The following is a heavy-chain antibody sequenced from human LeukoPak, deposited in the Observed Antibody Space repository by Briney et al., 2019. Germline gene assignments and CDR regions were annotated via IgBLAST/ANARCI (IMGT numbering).Heavy chain of an antibody. D-gene: IGHD6-19*01. CDR1: GFTFDDYA. Sequence: GGSLRLSCAASGFTFDDYAMHWVRQAPGKGLEWVSGISWNSGSIGYADSVKGRFTISRDNAKNSLYLQMNSLRAEDMALYYCARSGGWYKGSYFDYWGQGTLVTVSS. CDR2: ISWNSGSI. V-gene: IGHV3-9*03. CDR3: ARSGGWYKGSYFDY. J-gene: IGHJ4*02.